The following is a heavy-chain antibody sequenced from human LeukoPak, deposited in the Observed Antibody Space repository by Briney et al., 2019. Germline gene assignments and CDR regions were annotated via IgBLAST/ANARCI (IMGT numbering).Heavy chain of an antibody. CDR1: GGSISSGTYY. CDR3: ARGGRRAALHYYYYMDV. J-gene: IGHJ6*03. V-gene: IGHV4-39*07. D-gene: IGHD6-6*01. CDR2: VSYSGNT. Sequence: PSETLSLTCTVSGGSISSGTYYWGWIRHPPGRGLEWIASVSYSGNTYYNPSLKTRGTISVDTSKNQLSLKLSAVTDADTAGYYCARGGRRAALHYYYYMDVWGKGTTVTVSS.